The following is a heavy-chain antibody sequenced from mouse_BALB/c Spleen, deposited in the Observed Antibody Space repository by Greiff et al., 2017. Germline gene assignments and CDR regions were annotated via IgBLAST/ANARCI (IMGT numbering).Heavy chain of an antibody. V-gene: IGHV1-7*01. D-gene: IGHD1-1*01. CDR2: INPSTGYT. J-gene: IGHJ2*01. CDR1: GYTFTSYW. Sequence: QVQLQQSGAELAKPGASVKMSCKASGYTFTSYWMHWVKQRPGQGLEWIGYINPSTGYTEYNQKFKDKATLTADKSSSTAYMQLSSLTSEDSAVYYCATLYYYGSSPFDYWGQGTTLTVSS. CDR3: ATLYYYGSSPFDY.